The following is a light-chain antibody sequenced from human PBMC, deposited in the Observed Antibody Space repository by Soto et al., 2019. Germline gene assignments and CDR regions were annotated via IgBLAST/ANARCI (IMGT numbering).Light chain of an antibody. CDR1: QSLSSN. CDR3: QQYNNWPRT. CDR2: GAS. Sequence: EIVMTQSPATLSVSPGERATLSCRASQSLSSNLAWYQQKPGQAPILLIYGASTRATDIPARFSGSGSATEFTLTISSLQSEDFAVYYCQQYNNWPRTFAQGTKVEIK. J-gene: IGKJ1*01. V-gene: IGKV3D-15*01.